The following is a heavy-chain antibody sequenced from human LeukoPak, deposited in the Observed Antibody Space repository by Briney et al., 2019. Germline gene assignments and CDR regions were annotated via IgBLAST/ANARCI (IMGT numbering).Heavy chain of an antibody. CDR3: ARDLYV. V-gene: IGHV4-59*01. CDR1: GGSISSYY. CDR2: IYYSGST. D-gene: IGHD5/OR15-5a*01. Sequence: PSETLSLTCTVSGGSISSYYWSWIRQPPGKGLEWIGYIYYSGSTNYSPSLKRRVTISVDTSKNQFSLKLSSVTAAGTAVYYCARDLYVWGQGTLVTVSS. J-gene: IGHJ4*02.